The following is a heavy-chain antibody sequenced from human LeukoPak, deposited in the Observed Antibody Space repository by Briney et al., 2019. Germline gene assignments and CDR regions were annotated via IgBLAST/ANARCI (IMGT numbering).Heavy chain of an antibody. Sequence: GGSLRLSCAASGFTFSSYGMHWVRQAPGKGLEWVAFIRYDGSNKYYADSVKGRFTISRDNSKNTLYLRMNSLRAEDTAVYYCAKIPPIVGATVDYWGQGTLVTVSS. D-gene: IGHD1-26*01. CDR2: IRYDGSNK. V-gene: IGHV3-30*02. CDR3: AKIPPIVGATVDY. CDR1: GFTFSSYG. J-gene: IGHJ4*02.